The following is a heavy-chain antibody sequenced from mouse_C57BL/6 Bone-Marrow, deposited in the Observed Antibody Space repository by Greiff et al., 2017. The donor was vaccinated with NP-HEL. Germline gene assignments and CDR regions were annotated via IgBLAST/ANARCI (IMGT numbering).Heavy chain of an antibody. CDR1: GFTFSSYG. CDR3: ARQTAYYYGSSPAWFAY. CDR2: ISSGGSYT. J-gene: IGHJ3*01. D-gene: IGHD1-1*01. V-gene: IGHV5-6*01. Sequence: EVQLVESGGDLVKPGGSLKLSCAASGFTFSSYGMSWVRQTPDKRLEWVATISSGGSYTYYPDSVKGRFTISRDNAKNTLYLQMSSLKSEDTAMYYCARQTAYYYGSSPAWFAYWGQGTLVTVSA.